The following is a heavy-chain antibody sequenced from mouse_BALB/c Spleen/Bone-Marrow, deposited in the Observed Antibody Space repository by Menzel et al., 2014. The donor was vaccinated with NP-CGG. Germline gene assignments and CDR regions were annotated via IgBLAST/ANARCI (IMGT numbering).Heavy chain of an antibody. J-gene: IGHJ3*01. V-gene: IGHV1-15*01. CDR2: IDPGTGGT. D-gene: IGHD1-1*01. Sequence: VKLMESGAELVRPGASVTLSCKASGYTFTDYEMHWVKQTPVHGLEWIGAIDPGTGGTAYNQKFKGKATLTADKSSSTAYMELRSLTSEDSAVYYCTREGYYGSSPAWFAYWGQGTLVTVSA. CDR3: TREGYYGSSPAWFAY. CDR1: GYTFTDYE.